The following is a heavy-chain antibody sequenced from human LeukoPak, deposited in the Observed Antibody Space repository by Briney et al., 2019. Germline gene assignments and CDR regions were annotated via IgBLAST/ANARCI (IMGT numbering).Heavy chain of an antibody. CDR2: ISYDGSNK. CDR3: AGYYYDSSGYPRPWFDP. D-gene: IGHD3-22*01. V-gene: IGHV3-30-3*01. Sequence: PGGSLRLSCAASGFTFSSYAMHWVRQAPGKGLEWVAVISYDGSNKYYADSVKGRFTISRDNSKNTLYLHMNSLRAEDTAVYYCAGYYYDSSGYPRPWFDPWGQGTLVTVSS. J-gene: IGHJ5*02. CDR1: GFTFSSYA.